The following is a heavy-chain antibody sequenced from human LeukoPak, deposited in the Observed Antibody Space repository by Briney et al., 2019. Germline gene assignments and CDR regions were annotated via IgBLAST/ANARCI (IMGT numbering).Heavy chain of an antibody. J-gene: IGHJ4*02. Sequence: GGSLRLSCVASGFTFSNYEMNWVRQAPGKGLEWVSYISRSGTTIHYADSVKGRFSISRDNGKNSLFLQLNGLRAEDTALYYCARRGGYSDYWGQGTLVTVSS. CDR2: ISRSGTTI. CDR3: ARRGGYSDY. D-gene: IGHD5-24*01. V-gene: IGHV3-48*03. CDR1: GFTFSNYE.